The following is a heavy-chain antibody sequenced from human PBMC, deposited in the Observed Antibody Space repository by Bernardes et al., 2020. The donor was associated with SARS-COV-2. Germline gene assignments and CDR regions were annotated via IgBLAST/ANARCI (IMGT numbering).Heavy chain of an antibody. Sequence: GGSLRLSCAASGFTFSSYWMHWVRQAPGKGLVWVSRIITDGSITTYADSVKGRFTISRDNAKNTLFLQMDSLRAEDTAVYYCARDGSYSFDSWGQGALVIVSS. V-gene: IGHV3-74*01. CDR3: ARDGSYSFDS. J-gene: IGHJ5*01. D-gene: IGHD3-10*01. CDR2: IITDGSIT. CDR1: GFTFSSYW.